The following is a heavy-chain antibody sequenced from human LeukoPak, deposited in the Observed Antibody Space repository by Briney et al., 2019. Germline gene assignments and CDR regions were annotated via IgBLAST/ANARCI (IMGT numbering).Heavy chain of an antibody. J-gene: IGHJ4*02. CDR1: GGSISGSSYY. D-gene: IGHD6-19*01. CDR3: AKYSSGCFDY. CDR2: IYYSGST. Sequence: SETLSLTCTVSGGSISGSSYYWGWIRQPPGKGLEWIGNIYYSGSTYHNPSLKSRVTISIDTSTNQFSLKLSSVTAADTAVYYCAKYSSGCFDYWCQGILVTVSS. V-gene: IGHV4-39*01.